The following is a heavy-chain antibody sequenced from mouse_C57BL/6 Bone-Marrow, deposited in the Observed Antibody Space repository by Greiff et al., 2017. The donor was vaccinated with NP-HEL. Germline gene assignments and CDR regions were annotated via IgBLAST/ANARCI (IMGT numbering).Heavy chain of an antibody. CDR2: INPSTGGT. CDR3: ARGSLRYLDY. Sequence: VQLKQSGPELVKPGASVKISCKASGYSFTGYYVNWVKQSPEKSLEWIGEINPSTGGTTYNQKFKAKATLTVDKSSSTAYMQLKSLTSEDSAVYYCARGSLRYLDYWGQGTTLTVSS. V-gene: IGHV1-42*01. CDR1: GYSFTGYY. J-gene: IGHJ2*01. D-gene: IGHD1-1*01.